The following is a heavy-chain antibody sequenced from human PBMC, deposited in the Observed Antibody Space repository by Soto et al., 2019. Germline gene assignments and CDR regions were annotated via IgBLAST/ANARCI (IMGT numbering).Heavy chain of an antibody. CDR3: ARGQDYYYYYGMDV. Sequence: ASVKVSCKASGYTFTGYYMHWVRQAPGQGLEWMGWINPNSGGTNYAQKFQGWVTMIRDTSISTAYMELSRLRSDDTAVYYCARGQDYYYYYGMDVWGQGTTVTVSS. CDR2: INPNSGGT. CDR1: GYTFTGYY. J-gene: IGHJ6*02. V-gene: IGHV1-2*04.